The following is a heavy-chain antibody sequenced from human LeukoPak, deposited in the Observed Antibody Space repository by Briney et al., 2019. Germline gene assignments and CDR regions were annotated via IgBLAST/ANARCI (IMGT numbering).Heavy chain of an antibody. CDR3: AKDRGAWGRGPPSLFVY. J-gene: IGHJ4*02. D-gene: IGHD2-2*01. CDR1: GFTFDDYA. CDR2: TCWNSANI. V-gene: IGHV3-9*01. Sequence: TGGSRRLSCAASGFTFDDYAMQRVRPAPGLGREGVSGTCWNSANIGQADSVKGRITISRDNAKNTLYLQMNSLRAEDTALYYCAKDRGAWGRGPPSLFVYWGQGTLVTVSS.